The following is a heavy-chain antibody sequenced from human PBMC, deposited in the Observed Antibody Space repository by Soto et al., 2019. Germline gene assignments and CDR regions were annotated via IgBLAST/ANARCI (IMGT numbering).Heavy chain of an antibody. CDR3: ARDSRYSSSWPPWRDYYYYGMDV. D-gene: IGHD6-13*01. Sequence: SETLSLTCTVSGGSISSSSYYWSWIRQPPGKGLEWIGYIYYSGSTNYNPSLKSRVTISVDTSKNQFSLKLSSVTAADPAVYYCARDSRYSSSWPPWRDYYYYGMDVWGQGTTVTVSS. CDR2: IYYSGST. J-gene: IGHJ6*02. V-gene: IGHV4-61*01. CDR1: GGSISSSSYY.